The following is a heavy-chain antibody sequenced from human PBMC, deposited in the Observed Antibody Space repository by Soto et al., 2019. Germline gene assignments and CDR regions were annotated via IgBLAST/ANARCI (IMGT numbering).Heavy chain of an antibody. CDR3: ARSRVRGAGGRGPPDHPRTNNYYYGMDV. J-gene: IGHJ6*02. V-gene: IGHV1-18*01. CDR2: ISAYNGNT. D-gene: IGHD3-16*01. CDR1: GYTFTSYG. Sequence: GASVKVSCKASGYTFTSYGISWVRQAPGQGLEWMGWISAYNGNTNYAQKLQGRVTMTTDTSTSTAYMELRSLRSDDTAVHYCARSRVRGAGGRGPPDHPRTNNYYYGMDVWGQGTTVTVSS.